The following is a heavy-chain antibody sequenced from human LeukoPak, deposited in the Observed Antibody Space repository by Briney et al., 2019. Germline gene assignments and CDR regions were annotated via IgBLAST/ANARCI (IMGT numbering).Heavy chain of an antibody. Sequence: PGASVKVSCKASGYTFTSYDINWVRQATGRGLEWMGWMNPNSGNTGYAQKFQGRVTMTRNTSISTAYMELSSLRSEDTAVYYCAKSYYYDSSGYYPYYFDYWGQGTLVTVSS. CDR3: AKSYYYDSSGYYPYYFDY. J-gene: IGHJ4*02. V-gene: IGHV1-8*01. CDR1: GYTFTSYD. D-gene: IGHD3-22*01. CDR2: MNPNSGNT.